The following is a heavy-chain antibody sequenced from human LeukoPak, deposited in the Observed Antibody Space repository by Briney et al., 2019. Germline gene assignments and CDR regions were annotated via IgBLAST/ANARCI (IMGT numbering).Heavy chain of an antibody. D-gene: IGHD3-10*01. CDR2: IKPDGSRE. CDR3: ARDTWNYLLDY. CDR1: GFSFSTYW. V-gene: IGHV3-7*01. J-gene: IGHJ4*02. Sequence: PGGSLRLSCAASGFSFSTYWMTWVRQAPGKGLEWVAHIKPDGSREDYVDSVKGRFTISRDNAKNSLYLQMNNLRVEDTAIYYCARDTWNYLLDYWGQGIPVTVSS.